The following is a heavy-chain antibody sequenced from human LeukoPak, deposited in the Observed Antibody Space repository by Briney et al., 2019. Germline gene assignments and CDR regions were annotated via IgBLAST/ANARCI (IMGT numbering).Heavy chain of an antibody. V-gene: IGHV6-1*01. CDR1: GESLSSNSAA. CDR3: ARASAGTFGN. J-gene: IGHJ4*02. CDR2: TYYRSKWYN. D-gene: IGHD6-13*01. Sequence: SQTLSLTCAISGESLSSNSAAWNWFRQSPSRGLEWLGRTYYRSKWYNDYAVPVKGRITINADTSKNHFSLQLNSVTPEDTAVYYCARASAGTFGNWGQGTLVTVSS.